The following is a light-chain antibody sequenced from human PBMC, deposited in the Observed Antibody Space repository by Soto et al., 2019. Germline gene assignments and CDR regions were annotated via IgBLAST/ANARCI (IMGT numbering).Light chain of an antibody. J-gene: IGKJ1*01. CDR1: QSVSNK. V-gene: IGKV3-15*01. CDR3: QKYANWPKT. CDR2: AAS. Sequence: EIVMTQSPATLSVSPGESATLSCRASQSVSNKLVWYQQKPGQAPRLLIYAASTRATGIPARLSGSGSETELTLTISSLQSEDLAVYYCQKYANWPKTCGQGTKVDIK.